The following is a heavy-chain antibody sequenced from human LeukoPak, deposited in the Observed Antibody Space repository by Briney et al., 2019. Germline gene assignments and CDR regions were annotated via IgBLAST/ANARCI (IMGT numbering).Heavy chain of an antibody. J-gene: IGHJ4*02. V-gene: IGHV1-69*06. CDR2: IIPIFGTA. CDR3: ARGVPSGYSYGLHFDY. D-gene: IGHD5-18*01. CDR1: GDTFSNYA. Sequence: GSSVKISCKASGDTFSNYASSWVRQAPGQGLEWMGGIIPIFGTAKYARKFQGRVTITADKSTSTAYMELSSLRSEDTAVYYCARGVPSGYSYGLHFDYWGQGTLVTVSS.